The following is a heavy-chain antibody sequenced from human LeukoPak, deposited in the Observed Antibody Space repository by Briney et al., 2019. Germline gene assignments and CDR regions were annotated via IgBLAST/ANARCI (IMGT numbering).Heavy chain of an antibody. V-gene: IGHV4-34*01. CDR2: INHSGST. CDR1: GGSFSGYY. J-gene: IGHJ4*02. CDR3: ARGSDYGGIH. D-gene: IGHD4-23*01. Sequence: PPETLSLTCAVYGGSFSGYYWSWIRQPPGKGLEWIGEINHSGSTNYNPSLKSRVTISVDTSKNQFSLKLSSVTAADTAVYYCARGSDYGGIHWGQGTLVTVSS.